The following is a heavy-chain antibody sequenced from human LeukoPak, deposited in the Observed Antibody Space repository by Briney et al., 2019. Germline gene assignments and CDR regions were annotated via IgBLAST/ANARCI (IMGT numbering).Heavy chain of an antibody. CDR1: GFTFSSYS. V-gene: IGHV3-21*01. CDR3: ARDRGGKIAARVDY. D-gene: IGHD6-6*01. CDR2: ISSSSSYI. Sequence: PGGSLRLSCAASGFTFSSYSMNWVRQAPGKGLEWVSSISSSSSYIYYADSVKGRFTISRDNAKNSLYLQMSSLRAEDTAVYYCARDRGGKIAARVDYWGQGTLVTVSS. J-gene: IGHJ4*02.